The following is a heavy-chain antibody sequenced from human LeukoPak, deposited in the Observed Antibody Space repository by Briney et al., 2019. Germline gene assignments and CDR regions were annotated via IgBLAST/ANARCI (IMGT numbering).Heavy chain of an antibody. CDR3: ARARYYYDSSGDAFDY. CDR2: IYYSGST. V-gene: IGHV4-39*07. Sequence: SETLSLTCTVSGGSISSSSYHWGWIRQPPGKGLDWIVSIYYSGSTYYTPSLKTRVTISVDTSKNQFSLKLSSVTAADTAVYYCARARYYYDSSGDAFDYWGQGTLATVPS. D-gene: IGHD3-22*01. J-gene: IGHJ4*02. CDR1: GGSISSSSYH.